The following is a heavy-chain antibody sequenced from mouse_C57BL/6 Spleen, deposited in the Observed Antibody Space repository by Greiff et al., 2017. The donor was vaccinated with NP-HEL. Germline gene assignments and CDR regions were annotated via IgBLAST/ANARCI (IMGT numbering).Heavy chain of an antibody. Sequence: QVQLQQSGAELVKPGASVKLSCKASGYTFTSYWMQWVKQRPGQGLEWIGEIDPSDSYTNYNQKFKGKATLTVDTSSSTAYMQLSSLTSEDSAVYYCARWFDYWGQGTTLTVSS. CDR2: IDPSDSYT. V-gene: IGHV1-50*01. CDR3: ARWFDY. CDR1: GYTFTSYW. J-gene: IGHJ2*01.